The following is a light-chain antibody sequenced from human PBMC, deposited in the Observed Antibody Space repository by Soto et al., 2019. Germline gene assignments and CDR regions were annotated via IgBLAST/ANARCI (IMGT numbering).Light chain of an antibody. V-gene: IGKV3-20*01. CDR1: QRISSSY. J-gene: IGKJ1*01. CDR3: QQYGSSPGWT. CDR2: GAS. Sequence: DIVLTQSPGTLSLSPGERATLSCRASQRISSSYLAWYQQKPGQAPSLLIYGASSRATGIPDRFSGSGSGTDFTLTISRLEPEDFAVYYCQQYGSSPGWTVGQGTKVEIK.